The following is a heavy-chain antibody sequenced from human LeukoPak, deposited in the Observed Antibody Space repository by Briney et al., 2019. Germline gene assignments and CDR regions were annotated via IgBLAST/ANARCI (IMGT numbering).Heavy chain of an antibody. Sequence: GGSLRLSCAASGFTFDDYGMSWVRQAPGEGLEWVSGINWNGCSTGYADSVKGRFTISRDNSKNTLYLQMGSRVAEGTAVHYCARALPPTSGSLIKWGQGTLVTVSS. V-gene: IGHV3-20*04. D-gene: IGHD1-26*01. CDR1: GFTFDDYG. CDR3: ARALPPTSGSLIK. CDR2: INWNGCST. J-gene: IGHJ4*02.